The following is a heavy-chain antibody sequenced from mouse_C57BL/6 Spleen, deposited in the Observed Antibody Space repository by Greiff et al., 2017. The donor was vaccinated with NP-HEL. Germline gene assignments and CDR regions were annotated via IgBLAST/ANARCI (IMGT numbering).Heavy chain of an antibody. Sequence: VQLQQSGPVLVKPGASVKMSCKASGYTFTDYYMNWVKQSHGKSLEWIGVINPYNGGTSYNQKFKGKATLTVDKSSSTAYMELNSLTSEDSAVYYCARDLSWFAYWGQGTLVTVSA. V-gene: IGHV1-19*01. J-gene: IGHJ3*01. CDR3: ARDLSWFAY. CDR2: INPYNGGT. CDR1: GYTFTDYY.